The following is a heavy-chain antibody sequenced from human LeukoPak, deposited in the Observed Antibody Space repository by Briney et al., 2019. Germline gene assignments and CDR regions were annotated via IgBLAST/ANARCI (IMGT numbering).Heavy chain of an antibody. CDR3: ASDFGY. D-gene: IGHD3-10*01. V-gene: IGHV4-4*07. CDR1: GGSISTDY. Sequence: PSETLSLTCTVSGGSISTDYWTWIRQPAGKGLEWIGLIYTSGSTNYTPSLKGRVTISLDTSKNQFSLKLTSVTAADTAVYYRASDFGYWGQGTLVTVSS. J-gene: IGHJ4*02. CDR2: IYTSGST.